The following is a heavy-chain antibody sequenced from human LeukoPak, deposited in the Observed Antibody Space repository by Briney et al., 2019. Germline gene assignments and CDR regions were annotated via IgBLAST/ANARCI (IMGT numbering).Heavy chain of an antibody. J-gene: IGHJ4*02. D-gene: IGHD3-22*01. CDR3: ARALNLYYYDSSGYGY. CDR2: IYSGGST. CDR1: GFTFSTYA. Sequence: GGSLRLSCAASGFTFSTYAMSWVRQAPGKGLEWVSVIYSGGSTYYADSVKGRFTISRDNSKNTLYLQMNSLRAEDTAVYYCARALNLYYYDSSGYGYWGQGTLVTVSS. V-gene: IGHV3-66*01.